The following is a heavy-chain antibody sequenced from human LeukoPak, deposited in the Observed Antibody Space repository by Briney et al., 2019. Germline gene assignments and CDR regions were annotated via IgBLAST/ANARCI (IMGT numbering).Heavy chain of an antibody. CDR2: IYSGGST. CDR3: AKTPGIVKVPAAMDY. J-gene: IGHJ4*02. V-gene: IGHV3-66*01. CDR1: GFTVSSNY. D-gene: IGHD2-2*01. Sequence: PGGSLRLSCAASGFTVSSNYMSWVRQAPGKGLEWVSVIYSGGSTYYADSVKGRFTISRDNSKNTLYLQMNSLRAEDTAVYYCAKTPGIVKVPAAMDYWGQGTLDTVSS.